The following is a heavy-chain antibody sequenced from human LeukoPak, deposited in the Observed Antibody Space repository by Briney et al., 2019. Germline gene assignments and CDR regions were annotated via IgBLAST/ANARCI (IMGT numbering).Heavy chain of an antibody. CDR3: ARGTTFSLGY. CDR2: IYSGGST. Sequence: GGSLRLSCAASGFTVSSNYMSWVSLAPGKGLEWVSVIYSGGSTYYADSVKGRFTISRDNSKNTLYLQMNSLRAEDTAVYYCARGTTFSLGYWGQGTLVTVSS. D-gene: IGHD1-7*01. V-gene: IGHV3-53*01. J-gene: IGHJ4*02. CDR1: GFTVSSNY.